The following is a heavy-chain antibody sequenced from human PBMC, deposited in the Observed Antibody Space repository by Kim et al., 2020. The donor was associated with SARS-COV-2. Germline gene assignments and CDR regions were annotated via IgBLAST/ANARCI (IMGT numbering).Heavy chain of an antibody. CDR2: ISGNGAGK. V-gene: IGHV3-23*01. D-gene: IGHD3-16*01. J-gene: IGHJ4*02. CDR3: ARRGVVMDY. CDR1: GFTFSSYT. Sequence: GGSLRLSCAASGFTFSSYTINWVRQAPGKGLEWVSVISGNGAGKYYAGSVKGRFTISRDNSKNTVYLQMNSLRAEDTAVYYCARRGVVMDYWGQGIVVTVSS.